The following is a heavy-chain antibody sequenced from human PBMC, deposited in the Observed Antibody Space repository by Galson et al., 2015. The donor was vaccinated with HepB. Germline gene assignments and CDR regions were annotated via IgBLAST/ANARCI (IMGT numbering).Heavy chain of an antibody. D-gene: IGHD5-12*01. CDR2: ISYDGSNK. J-gene: IGHJ3*02. V-gene: IGHV3-30-3*01. Sequence: SLRLSCAASGFTFSSYPMHWVRQAPGKGLEWVAVISYDGSNKYYVDSVKGRFTISRDNSRNTLFLQMNSLRPEDTALYYCAREGYSGYDSYVFDIWGQGTMVTASS. CDR1: GFTFSSYP. CDR3: AREGYSGYDSYVFDI.